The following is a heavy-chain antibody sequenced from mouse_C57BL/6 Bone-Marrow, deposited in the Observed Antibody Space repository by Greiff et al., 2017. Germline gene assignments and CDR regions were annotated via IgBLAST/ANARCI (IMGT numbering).Heavy chain of an antibody. CDR1: GFTFSSYG. Sequence: VKLVESGGDLVKPGGSLKLSCAASGFTFSSYGMSWVRQTPDKRLEWVATISSGGSYTYYPDSVKGRFTISRDNAKNTLYLQMSSLKSEDTAMYYCARLTGTSFDYWGQGTTLTVSS. D-gene: IGHD4-1*01. J-gene: IGHJ2*01. CDR2: ISSGGSYT. CDR3: ARLTGTSFDY. V-gene: IGHV5-6*02.